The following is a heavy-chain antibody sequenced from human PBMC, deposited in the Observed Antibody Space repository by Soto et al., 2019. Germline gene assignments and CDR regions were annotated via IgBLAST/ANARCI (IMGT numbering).Heavy chain of an antibody. V-gene: IGHV3-30*18. CDR2: ISYDGSNK. D-gene: IGHD3-10*01. CDR3: AKDRGEYYYGSGSYYIDYGMDV. Sequence: QVQLVESGGGVVQPGRSLRLSCAASGFTFSSYGMHWVRQAPGKGLEWVAVISYDGSNKYYADSVKGRFTISRDNSKNTLYLQMNSGRAEDTAVYYCAKDRGEYYYGSGSYYIDYGMDVWGQGTTVTVSS. J-gene: IGHJ6*02. CDR1: GFTFSSYG.